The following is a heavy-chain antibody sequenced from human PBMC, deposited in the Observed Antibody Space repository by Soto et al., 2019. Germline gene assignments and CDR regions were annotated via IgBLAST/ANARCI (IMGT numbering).Heavy chain of an antibody. CDR2: ISSSGSTI. J-gene: IGHJ6*02. V-gene: IGHV3-48*03. CDR3: ARVYAGSPPYPTTGGMDV. Sequence: GGSLRLSCAASGFTFSSYEMNWVRQAPGKGLEWVSYISSSGSTIYYADSVKGRFTISRDNAKNSLYLQMNSLRAEDTAVYYCARVYAGSPPYPTTGGMDVWGQGTTVTVSS. D-gene: IGHD1-26*01. CDR1: GFTFSSYE.